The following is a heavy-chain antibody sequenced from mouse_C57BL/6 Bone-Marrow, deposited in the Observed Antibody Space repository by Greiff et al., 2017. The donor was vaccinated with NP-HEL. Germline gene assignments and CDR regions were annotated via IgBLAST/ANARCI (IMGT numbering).Heavy chain of an antibody. V-gene: IGHV1-69*01. CDR3: AREATVVGGYFDY. D-gene: IGHD1-1*01. J-gene: IGHJ2*01. CDR2: IDPSDSYT. Sequence: QVHVKQPGAELVMPGASVKLSCKASGYTFTSYWMHWVKQRPGQGLEWIGEIDPSDSYTNYNQKFKGKSTLTVDKSSSTAYMQLSSLTSEDSAVYYCAREATVVGGYFDYWGQGTTLTVSS. CDR1: GYTFTSYW.